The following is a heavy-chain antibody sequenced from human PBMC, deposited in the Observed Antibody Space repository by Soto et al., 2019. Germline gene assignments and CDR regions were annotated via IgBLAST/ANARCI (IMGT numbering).Heavy chain of an antibody. CDR1: GFTFSSYA. V-gene: IGHV3-23*01. J-gene: IGHJ4*02. Sequence: EMQLLESGGGLAQPGGSLRLSCEASGFTFSSYAMTWVRQAPGKGLEWVSGISGSGDSTHYASSVKGRFTISRDNSKNTLYLQMSSLSAEDTAVYYCAKETAGKTWGQGTLVTVSS. CDR2: ISGSGDST. D-gene: IGHD1-1*01. CDR3: AKETAGKT.